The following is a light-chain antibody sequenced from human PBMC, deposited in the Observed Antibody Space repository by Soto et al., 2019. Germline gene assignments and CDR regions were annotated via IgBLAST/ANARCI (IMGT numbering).Light chain of an antibody. CDR2: GNS. J-gene: IGLJ1*01. V-gene: IGLV1-40*01. CDR1: SSNIGAHYD. Sequence: QSVLTQPPSVSGAPGQRVTISCTGSSSNIGAHYDVHWYQQLPGTAPKLLIYGNSNRPSGVPDRFSGSTSGTSASLAITGLQAEDEADYYCQSYDNSLSVYVFGTGTKVTVL. CDR3: QSYDNSLSVYV.